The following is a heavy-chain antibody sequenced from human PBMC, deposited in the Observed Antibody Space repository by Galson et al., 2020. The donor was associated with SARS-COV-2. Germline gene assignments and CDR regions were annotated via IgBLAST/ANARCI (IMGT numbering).Heavy chain of an antibody. CDR3: ARGQRQVNMVLMIVSSGAFYFDS. CDR1: GESFNGHY. D-gene: IGHD2-8*01. J-gene: IGHJ4*02. Sequence: SETLSLTCAVYGESFNGHYRSWIRQPPGKGLEWIGEINPTGSINYSPSPKSRITITADTSKNQFSLKLTSVTAADTAVYFCARGQRQVNMVLMIVSSGAFYFDSWGQGTLVTVSS. V-gene: IGHV4-34*01. CDR2: INPTGSI.